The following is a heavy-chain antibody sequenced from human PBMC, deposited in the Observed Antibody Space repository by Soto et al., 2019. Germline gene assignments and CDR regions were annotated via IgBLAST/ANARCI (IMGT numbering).Heavy chain of an antibody. CDR3: ARDTIRGDGYVFNY. CDR1: GFTFSSYW. D-gene: IGHD5-12*01. V-gene: IGHV3-7*01. J-gene: IGHJ4*02. CDR2: TNRDGSER. Sequence: PGGSLRLSCEAYGFTFSSYWMGWVRQAPGKGLEWVANTNRDGSERYYVDSVKGRFTISRDNAKNSVYLQMNSLRAEDSAVYYCARDTIRGDGYVFNYWGQGALVTVSS.